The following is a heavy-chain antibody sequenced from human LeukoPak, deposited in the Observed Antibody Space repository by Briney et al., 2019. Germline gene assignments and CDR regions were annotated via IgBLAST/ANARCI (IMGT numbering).Heavy chain of an antibody. CDR1: GFTFSNYA. Sequence: AGGSLRLSCAASGFTFSNYAMSWVRQAPGKGLEWVSAITGGDNTYYADSVEGRFTISRDNSKNTLYMQMNTLRAQDTAIYYCAKEGTVAGTGYFDYWGQGALATVSS. V-gene: IGHV3-23*01. CDR3: AKEGTVAGTGYFDY. J-gene: IGHJ4*02. CDR2: ITGGDNT. D-gene: IGHD6-19*01.